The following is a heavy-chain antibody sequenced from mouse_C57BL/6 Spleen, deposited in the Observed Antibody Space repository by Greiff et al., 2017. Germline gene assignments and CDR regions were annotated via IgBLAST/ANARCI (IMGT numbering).Heavy chain of an antibody. V-gene: IGHV1-74*01. CDR3: AIEEGPYYAMDY. CDR2: IHPSDSDT. CDR1: GYTFTSYW. Sequence: QVQLKQPGAELVKPGASVKVSCKASGYTFTSYWMHWVKQRPGQGLEWIGRIHPSDSDTNYNQKFKGKATLTVDKSSSTAYMQLSSLTSEDSAVYCCAIEEGPYYAMDYWGQGTSVTVSS. J-gene: IGHJ4*01.